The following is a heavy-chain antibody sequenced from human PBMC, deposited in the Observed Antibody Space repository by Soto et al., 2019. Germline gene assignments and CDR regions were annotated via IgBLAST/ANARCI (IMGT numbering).Heavy chain of an antibody. CDR1: GGTFSSYA. J-gene: IGHJ6*02. CDR2: IIPIFGTA. CDR3: AGGDGLYSSSCYYGMDV. D-gene: IGHD6-13*01. V-gene: IGHV1-69*01. Sequence: QVQLVQSGAEVKKPGSSVKVSCKASGGTFSSYAISWVRQAPGQGREWMGGIIPIFGTANYAQKFQGRVTITAADPTSTAYMGLGSLRNANTDVYYCAGGDGLYSSSCYYGMDVWGQGTTVTVSS.